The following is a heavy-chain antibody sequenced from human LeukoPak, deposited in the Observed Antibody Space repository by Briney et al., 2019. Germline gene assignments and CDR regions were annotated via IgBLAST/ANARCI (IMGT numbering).Heavy chain of an antibody. D-gene: IGHD6-19*01. V-gene: IGHV1-2*02. J-gene: IGHJ4*02. CDR3: GRSPPSGIALAATFDY. CDR1: GYTFTSYG. CDR2: INPNSGGT. Sequence: PGASVKVSCKASGYTFTSYGISWVRQAPGQGLEWMGWINPNSGGTNYAQKFQGRVTMTRDTSISTAYMELRSLRSDDTAVYYCGRSPPSGIALAATFDYWGQGTLVTVSS.